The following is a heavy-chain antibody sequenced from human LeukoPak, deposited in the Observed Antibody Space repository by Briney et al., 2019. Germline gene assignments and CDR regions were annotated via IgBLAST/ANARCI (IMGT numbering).Heavy chain of an antibody. CDR1: GGSISSSSYY. CDR2: IYYSGST. Sequence: SETLSLTCTVSGGSISSSSYYWGWIRQPPGKGLEWIGSIYYSGSTYYNPSLKSRVTISVDTSKNQFSLKLSSVTAADTAVYYCARDTYPYDSSGHTSGFDYWGQGTLVTVSS. D-gene: IGHD3-22*01. V-gene: IGHV4-39*07. J-gene: IGHJ4*02. CDR3: ARDTYPYDSSGHTSGFDY.